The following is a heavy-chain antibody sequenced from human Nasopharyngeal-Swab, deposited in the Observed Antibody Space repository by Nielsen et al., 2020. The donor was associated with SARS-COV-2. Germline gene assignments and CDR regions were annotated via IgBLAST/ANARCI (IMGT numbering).Heavy chain of an antibody. CDR3: ARGPLTYGSRWSPDY. J-gene: IGHJ4*02. CDR1: GFTFSSYS. Sequence: GGSLRLSCAASGFTFSSYSMHWVRQAPGKGLEWVSSISSSSSYIYYADSVKGRFTISRDNAKNSLYLQMNSLRAEDTAVYYCARGPLTYGSRWSPDYWGQGTLVTVSS. V-gene: IGHV3-21*01. CDR2: ISSSSSYI. D-gene: IGHD6-13*01.